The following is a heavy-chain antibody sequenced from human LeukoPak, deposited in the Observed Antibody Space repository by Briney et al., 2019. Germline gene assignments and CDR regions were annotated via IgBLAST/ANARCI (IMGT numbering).Heavy chain of an antibody. V-gene: IGHV3-23*01. CDR3: AKDANYLLSSGYLTPIDF. CDR2: ISGNGLGT. J-gene: IGHJ4*02. CDR1: GFTFSRNA. Sequence: PGGSLRLSCAASGFTFSRNAMNWVRQAPGKGLEWVASISGNGLGTYYADSVKGRFNISRDNSRNTLYLQMNSLKIEDTAFYDCAKDANYLLSSGYLTPIDFWGQGTLVTVSS. D-gene: IGHD3-22*01.